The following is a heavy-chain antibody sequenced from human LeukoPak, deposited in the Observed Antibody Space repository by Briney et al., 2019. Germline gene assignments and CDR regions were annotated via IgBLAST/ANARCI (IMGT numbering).Heavy chain of an antibody. CDR2: MNPISGNT. D-gene: IGHD2-21*01. CDR3: ARGGDCRGDCYSSPTDY. Sequence: GASLKASCKASGYTFTSYDINWVRQATGQGLEWMGWMNPISGNTGYAQKFQVRVTMSRNTSISTAYMELSSLRSEDTAVYYCARGGDCRGDCYSSPTDYWGQGTLVTVSS. V-gene: IGHV1-8*01. J-gene: IGHJ4*02. CDR1: GYTFTSYD.